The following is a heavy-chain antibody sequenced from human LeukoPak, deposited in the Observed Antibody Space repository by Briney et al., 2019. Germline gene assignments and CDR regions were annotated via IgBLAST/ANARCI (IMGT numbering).Heavy chain of an antibody. CDR3: AKYRTEELPPDAFDI. Sequence: GGSLRLSCAASGFTFSSYSMNWVRQAPGKGLEWVSSISSSSSYIYYADSVKGRFTISRDNAKNSLYLQMNSLRAEDTAVYYCAKYRTEELPPDAFDIWGQGTMVTVSS. D-gene: IGHD1-26*01. V-gene: IGHV3-21*01. CDR1: GFTFSSYS. J-gene: IGHJ3*02. CDR2: ISSSSSYI.